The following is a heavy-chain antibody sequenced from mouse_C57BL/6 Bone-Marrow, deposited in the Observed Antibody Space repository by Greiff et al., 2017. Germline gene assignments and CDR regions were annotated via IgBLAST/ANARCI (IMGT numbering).Heavy chain of an antibody. J-gene: IGHJ3*01. D-gene: IGHD4-1*01. Sequence: QVQLQQPGAELMKPGASVKLSCKATGYTFPGYWIEWVKQRPGQGLEWIGWIYPRDGSTTYNEKFKGKATLTVEPSSSTAYMELHSLTSEDSAVYFCAMELGRGFAYWGQGTLVTVSA. CDR3: AMELGRGFAY. CDR1: GYTFPGYW. V-gene: IGHV1-85*01. CDR2: IYPRDGST.